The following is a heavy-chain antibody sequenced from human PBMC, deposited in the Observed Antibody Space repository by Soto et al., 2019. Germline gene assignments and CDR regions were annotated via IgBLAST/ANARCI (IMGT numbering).Heavy chain of an antibody. CDR2: IKDGGRT. Sequence: QVQLQQWGAGLLKPSETLSLNCAVNGGSLSGYYWSWIRQPPGKGLEWIGEIKDGGRTNYSPSLKSXXTXPXXTSNNQFSLRLYSVTAADTGVYSCARGQEGVVATHWDQGTLVTVSS. V-gene: IGHV4-34*01. J-gene: IGHJ4*02. CDR3: ARGQEGVVATH. D-gene: IGHD5-12*01. CDR1: GGSLSGYY.